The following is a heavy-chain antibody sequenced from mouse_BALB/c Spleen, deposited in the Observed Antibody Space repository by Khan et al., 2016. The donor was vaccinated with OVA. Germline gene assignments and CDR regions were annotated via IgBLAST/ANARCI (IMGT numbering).Heavy chain of an antibody. V-gene: IGHV9-3-1*01. J-gene: IGHJ4*01. CDR1: GYTFTKNG. CDR3: ARVSYSGTMDY. D-gene: IGHD2-12*01. CDR2: INTYTGEP. Sequence: QIQLVQSGPELKKPGETVKISCKASGYTFTKNGMNWVKQAPGKGLKWMGWINTYTGEPTYVDDFKGRFAFSLETSASTAYLQINNLKNEDTATYFYARVSYSGTMDYWGQGTSVTVSS.